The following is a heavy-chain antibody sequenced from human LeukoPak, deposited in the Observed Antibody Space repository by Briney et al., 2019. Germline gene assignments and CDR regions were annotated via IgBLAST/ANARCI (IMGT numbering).Heavy chain of an antibody. D-gene: IGHD1-26*01. CDR3: ARDSGVVGATYALDI. J-gene: IGHJ3*02. CDR2: LNVGNGKR. CDR1: GYTFTTYS. V-gene: IGHV1-3*01. Sequence: ASVKVSCKATGYTFTTYSMHWVRQAPGQRFECMGWLNVGNGKRKLSQKFQGRVTITRDTSASTAYMELSSLRSEDTAVYYCARDSGVVGATYALDIWGQGTMVTVSS.